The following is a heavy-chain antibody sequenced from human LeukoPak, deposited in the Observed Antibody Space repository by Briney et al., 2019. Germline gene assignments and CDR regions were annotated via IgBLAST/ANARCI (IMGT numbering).Heavy chain of an antibody. D-gene: IGHD3-22*01. CDR1: GYTFTSYD. J-gene: IGHJ5*02. CDR2: MNPNSGAT. CDR3: AREHSYYYDSSGYSLPNTGWFDP. V-gene: IGHV1-8*01. Sequence: ASVKVSCKASGYTFTSYDINWLRQATGQGPEWMGWMNPNSGATGYAQKFQGRVTITADESTSTAYMELSSLRSEDTAVYYCAREHSYYYDSSGYSLPNTGWFDPWGQGTLVTVSS.